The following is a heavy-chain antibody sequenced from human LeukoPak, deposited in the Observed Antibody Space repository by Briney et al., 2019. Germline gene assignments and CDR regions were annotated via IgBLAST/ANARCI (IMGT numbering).Heavy chain of an antibody. D-gene: IGHD2-15*01. J-gene: IGHJ4*02. V-gene: IGHV3-21*01. Sequence: GGSLRLSCAASGFTFSSYSMNWVRQAPGKGLEWVSSISSSSSYIYYADSVKGRLTISRDNAKNSLYLQMNSLRAEDTAVYYCATVVVAATFDYWGQGTLVTVSS. CDR2: ISSSSSYI. CDR3: ATVVVAATFDY. CDR1: GFTFSSYS.